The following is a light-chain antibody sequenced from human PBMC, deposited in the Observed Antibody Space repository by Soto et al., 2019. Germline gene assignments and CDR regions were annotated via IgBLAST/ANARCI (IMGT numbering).Light chain of an antibody. Sequence: DIQMTQSPSSLSASVGDRFTITCRSSQSVDKHLNWYQQKLGKAPKLLIFAASSLQFGVPSRFSGSGSGTDFLLTISSLELEDFATYYCQQTYGYPPTFGRGTKVDIK. CDR2: AAS. CDR1: QSVDKH. CDR3: QQTYGYPPT. V-gene: IGKV1-39*01. J-gene: IGKJ4*02.